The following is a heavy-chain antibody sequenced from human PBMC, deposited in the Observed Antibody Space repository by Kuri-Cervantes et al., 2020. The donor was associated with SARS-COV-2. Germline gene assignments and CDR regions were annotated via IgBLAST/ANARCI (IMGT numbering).Heavy chain of an antibody. D-gene: IGHD3-22*01. J-gene: IGHJ4*02. V-gene: IGHV4-38-2*02. Sequence: SETLSLTCTVSGYSISSGYYWGWIRQPPGKGLEWIGSIYHSGSTYYNPSLKSRVTISVDTSKNQFSLKLSSVTAADTAVYYCARDRAYYDSSGYCDYWGQGTLVTVSS. CDR3: ARDRAYYDSSGYCDY. CDR2: IYHSGST. CDR1: GYSISSGYY.